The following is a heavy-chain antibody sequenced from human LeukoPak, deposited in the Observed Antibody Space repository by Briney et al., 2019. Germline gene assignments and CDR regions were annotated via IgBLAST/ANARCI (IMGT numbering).Heavy chain of an antibody. CDR3: ARDIVVVPAARNYYYYYGMDV. V-gene: IGHV1-2*02. CDR2: INPNSGGT. D-gene: IGHD2-2*01. J-gene: IGHJ6*02. CDR1: GGTFSSYA. Sequence: ASVKVSCKASGGTFSSYAISWVRQAPGQGLEWMGGINPNSGGTNYAQKFQGRVTMTRDTSISTAYMELSRLRSDDTAVYYCARDIVVVPAARNYYYYYGMDVWGQGTTVTVSS.